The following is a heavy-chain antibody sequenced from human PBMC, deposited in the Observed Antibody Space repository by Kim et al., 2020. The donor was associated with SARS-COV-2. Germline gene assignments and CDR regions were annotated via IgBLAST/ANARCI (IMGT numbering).Heavy chain of an antibody. V-gene: IGHV4-34*01. CDR1: GGSFSGYY. Sequence: SETLSLTCAVYGGSFSGYYWSWIRQPPGKGLEWIGEINHSGSTNYNPSLKSRVTISVDTSKNQFSLKLSSVTAADTAVYYCARTGIYSRYFDWLGAGYGMDVWGQGTTVTVSS. CDR2: INHSGST. J-gene: IGHJ6*02. D-gene: IGHD3-9*01. CDR3: ARTGIYSRYFDWLGAGYGMDV.